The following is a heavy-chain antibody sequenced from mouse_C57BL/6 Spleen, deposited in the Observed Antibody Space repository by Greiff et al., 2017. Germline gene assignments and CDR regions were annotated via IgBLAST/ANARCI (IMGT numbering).Heavy chain of an antibody. CDR2: INPNNGGT. V-gene: IGHV1-18*01. CDR1: GYTFTDYN. J-gene: IGHJ2*01. Sequence: EVQLQQSGPELVKPGASVKIPCKASGYTFTDYNMDWVKQSHGKSLEWIGDINPNNGGTIYNQKFKGKATLTVDKSSSTADMELRSLTSEDTAVYYCARGPIDYYGSSYGYFDYWGQGTTLTVSS. D-gene: IGHD1-1*01. CDR3: ARGPIDYYGSSYGYFDY.